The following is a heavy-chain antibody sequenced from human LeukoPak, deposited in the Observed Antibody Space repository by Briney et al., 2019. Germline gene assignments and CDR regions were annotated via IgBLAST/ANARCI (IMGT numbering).Heavy chain of an antibody. J-gene: IGHJ4*02. D-gene: IGHD3-22*01. V-gene: IGHV1-69*05. CDR2: IIPIFGTA. CDR3: ARAHYYDSSGYQAY. CDR1: GGTFSSYA. Sequence: SVKVSCKASGGTFSSYAISWVRQAPGQGLEWMGGIIPIFGTANYAQKFQGRVTMTTDTSTSTAYMELRSLRSDDTAVYYCARAHYYDSSGYQAYWGQGTLVTVSS.